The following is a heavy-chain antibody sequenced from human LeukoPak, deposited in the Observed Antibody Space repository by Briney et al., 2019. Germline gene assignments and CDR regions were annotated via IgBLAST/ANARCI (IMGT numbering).Heavy chain of an antibody. D-gene: IGHD6-13*01. Sequence: SVTVSCKASGGTFSIYAISWVRQAPGQGLEWMGGIIPIFGTANYAQKFQGRVTITADKSTSTAYMELSSLRSEDTAVYYCARDRQLDPTEDAFDIWGQGTRVTVSS. CDR1: GGTFSIYA. CDR2: IIPIFGTA. CDR3: ARDRQLDPTEDAFDI. V-gene: IGHV1-69*06. J-gene: IGHJ3*02.